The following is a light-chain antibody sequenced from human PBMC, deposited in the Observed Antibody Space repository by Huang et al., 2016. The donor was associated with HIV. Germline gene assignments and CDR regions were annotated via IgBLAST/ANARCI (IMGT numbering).Light chain of an antibody. CDR2: DAS. CDR1: QSVNTN. V-gene: IGKV3-15*01. Sequence: EIVMTQSPATLSVSPGERATLACRASQSVNTNLAWYQQKPGQAPRPLIHDASTRATAIPARFSGSGSGTKFTLTINSLQSEDFALYFCQQYSKWPPEYTFGQGTRLMIK. CDR3: QQYSKWPPEYT. J-gene: IGKJ2*01.